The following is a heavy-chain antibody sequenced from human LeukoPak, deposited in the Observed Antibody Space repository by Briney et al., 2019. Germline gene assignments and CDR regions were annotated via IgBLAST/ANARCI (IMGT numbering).Heavy chain of an antibody. V-gene: IGHV3-74*01. Sequence: QPGGSLRFSCAASGFTFSSYWMHWVRQVPGKGLVWVSRINSGGSSTSHADSVKGRFTISRDNAKNTLYLQMNSLRAEDTAVYYCAREVVGQPLVRYYFDYWGQGTLVTVSS. D-gene: IGHD2-15*01. CDR2: INSGGSST. CDR1: GFTFSSYW. J-gene: IGHJ4*02. CDR3: AREVVGQPLVRYYFDY.